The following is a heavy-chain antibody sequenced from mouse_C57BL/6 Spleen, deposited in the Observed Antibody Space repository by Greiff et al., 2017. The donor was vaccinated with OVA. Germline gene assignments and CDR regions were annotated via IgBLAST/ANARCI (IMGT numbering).Heavy chain of an antibody. CDR3: ARYYYGLYYFDY. J-gene: IGHJ2*01. Sequence: QVTLKESGPGILQSSQTLSLTCSLGVSWIRQPSGKGLEWLAHIYWDDDKRYNPSLKSRLTISKDTSRNQVFLKITSVDTADTATYYCARYYYGLYYFDYWGQGTTLTVSS. D-gene: IGHD1-1*01. CDR2: IYWDDDK. V-gene: IGHV8-12*01. CDR1: G.